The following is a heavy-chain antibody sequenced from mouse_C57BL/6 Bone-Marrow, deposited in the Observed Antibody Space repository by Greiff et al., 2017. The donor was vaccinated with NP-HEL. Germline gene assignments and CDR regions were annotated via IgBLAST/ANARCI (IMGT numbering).Heavy chain of an antibody. Sequence: VQLQQSGPVLVKPGASVKMSCKASGYTFTDYYMNWVKQSHGKSLEWIGVINPYNGGTSYNQKFKGKATLTVDKSSSTAYMELNSLTSEDSAVYYWARSSYYYGSSYWYFDVWGTGTTVTVSS. V-gene: IGHV1-19*01. CDR2: INPYNGGT. D-gene: IGHD1-1*01. J-gene: IGHJ1*03. CDR1: GYTFTDYY. CDR3: ARSSYYYGSSYWYFDV.